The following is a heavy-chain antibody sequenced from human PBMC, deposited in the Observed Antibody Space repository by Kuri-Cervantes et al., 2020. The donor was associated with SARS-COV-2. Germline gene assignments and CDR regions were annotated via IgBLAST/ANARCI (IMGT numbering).Heavy chain of an antibody. CDR3: ARGDGRWLATKQDY. Sequence: GGSLRLSCAASGFTFSSYAMHWVRQAPGKGLEWVAVISYDGSNKYYADSVKGRFTISRDNSKNTLYLQMNSLRAEDTAVYYCARGDGRWLATKQDYWGQGTLVTVSS. V-gene: IGHV3-30*04. J-gene: IGHJ4*02. CDR2: ISYDGSNK. CDR1: GFTFSSYA. D-gene: IGHD6-19*01.